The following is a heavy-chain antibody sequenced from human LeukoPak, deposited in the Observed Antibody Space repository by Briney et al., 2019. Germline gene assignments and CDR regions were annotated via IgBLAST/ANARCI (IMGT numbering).Heavy chain of an antibody. CDR2: INPDRGGT. CDR3: ARGPYDYVWGNYRYTGDAFDI. Sequence: ASVKVSCTASGYTFTAYYMHWLRQAPGQGLEWMGRINPDRGGTNYAQKFQGRVTMTRDKSISTAYMELTSLRSDDTAVYYCARGPYDYVWGNYRYTGDAFDIWGHGTVVTVSS. CDR1: GYTFTAYY. J-gene: IGHJ3*02. V-gene: IGHV1-2*06. D-gene: IGHD3-16*02.